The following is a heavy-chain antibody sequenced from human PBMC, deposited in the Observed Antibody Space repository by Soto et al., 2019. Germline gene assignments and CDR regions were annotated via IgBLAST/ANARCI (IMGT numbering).Heavy chain of an antibody. D-gene: IGHD3-22*01. Sequence: GASGKVSCKASGYTFTSYGISWVRQAPGQGLEWMGWISAYNGNTNYAQKLQGRVTMTTDTSTSTAYMELRSRRSDDTAVYYCATPAPASSGYYYLDYWGQGTLVTVSS. V-gene: IGHV1-18*01. CDR1: GYTFTSYG. J-gene: IGHJ4*02. CDR2: ISAYNGNT. CDR3: ATPAPASSGYYYLDY.